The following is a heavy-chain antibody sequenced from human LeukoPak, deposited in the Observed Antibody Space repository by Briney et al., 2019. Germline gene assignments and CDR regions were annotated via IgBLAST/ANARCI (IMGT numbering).Heavy chain of an antibody. Sequence: GGSLRLSCAASGLTFSSYAMPSVRQAPGKGLEWVPVISYDGSNKYYADSVKARFTISRDNSKNTLYLQMNSLRAEDTAVYYCARDIAAAGTGFDYWGQGTLVTVSS. CDR2: ISYDGSNK. V-gene: IGHV3-30*04. CDR3: ARDIAAAGTGFDY. J-gene: IGHJ4*02. D-gene: IGHD6-13*01. CDR1: GLTFSSYA.